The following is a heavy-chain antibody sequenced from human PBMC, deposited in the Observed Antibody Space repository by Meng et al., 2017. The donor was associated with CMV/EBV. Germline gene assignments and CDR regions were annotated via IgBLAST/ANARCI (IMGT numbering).Heavy chain of an antibody. Sequence: QAQWEQSAAQVTKPGSSVKVSCKTSGGTFSTFAISWVRQAPGEGLEWMGGIIPVFETANYAERFQDRVTITADDSTTTAYMELSSLRADDTALYFCARGGDSWYSDYWGQGTLVTVSS. D-gene: IGHD1-26*01. V-gene: IGHV1-69*12. J-gene: IGHJ4*02. CDR3: ARGGDSWYSDY. CDR2: IIPVFETA. CDR1: GGTFSTFA.